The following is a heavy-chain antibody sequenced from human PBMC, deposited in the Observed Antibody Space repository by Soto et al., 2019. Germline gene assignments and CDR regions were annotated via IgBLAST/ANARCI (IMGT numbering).Heavy chain of an antibody. CDR1: GGTFSSYA. Sequence: QVQLVQSGAEVKKPGSSVKVSCKASGGTFSSYAISWVRQAPGQWLEWMGGIIPIFATANYAQKFQGRVTITSDGSTNTAYMELSTLRSEDTAVYYCARDSVVAAHAFDIWGQGTIVTVSS. CDR3: ARDSVVAAHAFDI. CDR2: IIPIFATA. D-gene: IGHD2-15*01. J-gene: IGHJ3*02. V-gene: IGHV1-69*05.